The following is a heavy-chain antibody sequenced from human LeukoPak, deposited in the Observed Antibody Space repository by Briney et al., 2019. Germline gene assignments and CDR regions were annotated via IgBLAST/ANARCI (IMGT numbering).Heavy chain of an antibody. CDR3: ALYDFWSGYQANWFDP. CDR1: GYTFTGYY. D-gene: IGHD3-3*01. CDR2: INPNSGGT. V-gene: IGHV1-2*02. Sequence: ASVKVSCKASGYTFTGYYMHWVRQAPGQGLEWMGWINPNSGGTNYAQKFQGRVTMTRDTSISTAYMELSSLRSEDTAVYYCALYDFWSGYQANWFDPWGQGTLVTVSS. J-gene: IGHJ5*02.